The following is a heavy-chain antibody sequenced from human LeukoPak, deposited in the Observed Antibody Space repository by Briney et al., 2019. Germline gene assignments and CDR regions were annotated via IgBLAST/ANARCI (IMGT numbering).Heavy chain of an antibody. Sequence: SETLSLTSAVYGGSFSGYYWSWLRQPPGKGLEWIGEINHSGSTKYNPSLKSRVTISVDTSKNQFSLKLSSVTAADTAVYYCARGGAGIFYTPRLNLFDPWGQGTLVTVSS. CDR3: ARGGAGIFYTPRLNLFDP. V-gene: IGHV4-34*01. CDR2: INHSGST. D-gene: IGHD3-9*01. J-gene: IGHJ5*02. CDR1: GGSFSGYY.